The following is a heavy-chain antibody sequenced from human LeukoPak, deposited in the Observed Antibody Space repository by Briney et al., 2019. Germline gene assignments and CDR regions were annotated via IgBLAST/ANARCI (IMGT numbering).Heavy chain of an antibody. CDR1: GFTFSSYA. Sequence: GGSLRLPCAASGFTFSSYAMSWVRQAPGKGLEWVSGISGDAGRTYYADSVKGRFTIYRDNSKNTLYLQMNSLRAEDTAVYYCAKDLGIAVAGPQGYWGQGTLVTVSS. D-gene: IGHD6-19*01. V-gene: IGHV3-23*01. J-gene: IGHJ4*02. CDR2: ISGDAGRT. CDR3: AKDLGIAVAGPQGY.